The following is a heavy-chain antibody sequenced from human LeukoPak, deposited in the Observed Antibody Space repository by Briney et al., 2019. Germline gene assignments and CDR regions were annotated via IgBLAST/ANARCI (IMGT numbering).Heavy chain of an antibody. CDR3: AREAGPADYFDY. Sequence: PSETLSLTCTVSGGSISSYYWSWIRQPPGKGLEWIGYIYYSGSTDYNPSLKSRVTISVDTSKNQFSLKLSSVTAADTAVYYCAREAGPADYFDYWGQGTLVTVSS. J-gene: IGHJ4*02. CDR2: IYYSGST. D-gene: IGHD3-10*01. V-gene: IGHV4-59*01. CDR1: GGSISSYY.